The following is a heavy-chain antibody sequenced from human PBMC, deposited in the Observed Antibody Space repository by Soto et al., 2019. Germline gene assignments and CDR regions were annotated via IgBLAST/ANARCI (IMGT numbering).Heavy chain of an antibody. J-gene: IGHJ4*02. CDR2: INDSGTI. V-gene: IGHV4-34*01. CDR3: ARRYGSCFDY. Sequence: SETLSLTCAVYGGSFSGFYWTWIRQTPGKGLEWIGEINDSGTINYNPSLKNRVTISIDTSKNQFSLKLSSVTAADTAVYYCARRYGSCFDYWGQGTLVTVSS. D-gene: IGHD5-18*01. CDR1: GGSFSGFY.